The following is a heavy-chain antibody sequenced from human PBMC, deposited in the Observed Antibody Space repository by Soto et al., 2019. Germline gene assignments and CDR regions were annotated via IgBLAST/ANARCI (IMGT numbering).Heavy chain of an antibody. V-gene: IGHV3-7*03. Sequence: PGGSLRLSCVGSGFTFSSHWMTWVRQSAGKGPEWVANIKQDGIEKQYLDSVKDRFVISRDNAKNSLLLQMSSLRAEDTAVYYCASRPSDGTYCAVFDYWGQGALVTVSS. J-gene: IGHJ4*02. D-gene: IGHD2-21*01. CDR1: GFTFSSHW. CDR3: ASRPSDGTYCAVFDY. CDR2: IKQDGIEK.